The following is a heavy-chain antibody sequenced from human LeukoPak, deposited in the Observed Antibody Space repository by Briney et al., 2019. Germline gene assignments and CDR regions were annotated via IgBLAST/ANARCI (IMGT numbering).Heavy chain of an antibody. V-gene: IGHV3-23*01. Sequence: GGSLRLSCAASGFTFSSYAMSWVRQAPGEGLEWVSAIRGSGGSTYYADSVKGRFTISRDNSKNTLYLQMNSLRAEDTAVYYCAKAYYDILTGYYGDYWGQGTLVTVSS. CDR1: GFTFSSYA. CDR3: AKAYYDILTGYYGDY. CDR2: IRGSGGST. D-gene: IGHD3-9*01. J-gene: IGHJ4*02.